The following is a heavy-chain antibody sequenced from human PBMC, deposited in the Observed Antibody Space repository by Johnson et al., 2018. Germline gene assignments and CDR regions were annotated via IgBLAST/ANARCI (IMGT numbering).Heavy chain of an antibody. D-gene: IGHD2-15*01. CDR1: GFTFSNYE. Sequence: VQLVQSGGGLVKPGGSLRLSCAASGFTFSNYEVYWVRQAARKGLEWVSLILTSGDTYYADSVQGRFTISRENARNSSYLHMNNLRAGDTAVYYCARRLSYYGMDLWDQGTTVTVSS. J-gene: IGHJ6*02. CDR2: ILTSGDT. V-gene: IGHV3-13*01. CDR3: ARRLSYYGMDL.